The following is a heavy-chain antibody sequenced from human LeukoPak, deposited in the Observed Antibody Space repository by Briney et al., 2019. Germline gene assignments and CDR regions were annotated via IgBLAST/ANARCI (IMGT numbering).Heavy chain of an antibody. CDR2: IIPILGIA. CDR3: ARGEVYYDILTGYYTGTSYGMDV. J-gene: IGHJ6*02. Sequence: SVKVSCKASGGTFTSYAISWVRQAPGQGLEWMGRIIPILGIANYAQKFQGRVTITADKSTSTAYMELSSLRSEDTAVYYCARGEVYYDILTGYYTGTSYGMDVWGQGTTVTVSS. D-gene: IGHD3-9*01. CDR1: GGTFTSYA. V-gene: IGHV1-69*04.